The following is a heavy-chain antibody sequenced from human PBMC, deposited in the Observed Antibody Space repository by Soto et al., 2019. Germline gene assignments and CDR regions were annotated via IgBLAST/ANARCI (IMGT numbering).Heavy chain of an antibody. J-gene: IGHJ4*02. CDR2: ISYSGTT. D-gene: IGHD6-19*01. V-gene: IGHV4-31*03. Sequence: SETLSLTCTVSGGTFSGGSIRSGAYYWSWIRQHPGKGLEWIGYISYSGTTYYNPSLMSRVTLSVDTSKNQFSLRLSTVTAADTAVYYCAKVHYLLAGSRYSSGWYDYWGQGTLVTVSS. CDR3: AKVHYLLAGSRYSSGWYDY. CDR1: GGSIRSGAYY.